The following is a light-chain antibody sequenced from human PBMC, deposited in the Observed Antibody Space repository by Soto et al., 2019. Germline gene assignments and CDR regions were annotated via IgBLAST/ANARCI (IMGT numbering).Light chain of an antibody. CDR1: SSNIGAGYD. Sequence: QSVLTQPPSVSGAPGQRVTISCTGSSSNIGAGYDVYWYQQVPGTAPKLLIYGNSNRPSGVPDRFSGSKSGTSASLAITGLQAEDEADYYCQSYDTSLSGFYVFGTGTKLTVL. CDR3: QSYDTSLSGFYV. J-gene: IGLJ1*01. CDR2: GNS. V-gene: IGLV1-40*01.